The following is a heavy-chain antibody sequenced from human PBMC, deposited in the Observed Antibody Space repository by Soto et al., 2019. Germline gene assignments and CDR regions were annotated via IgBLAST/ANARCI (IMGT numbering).Heavy chain of an antibody. V-gene: IGHV3-23*01. J-gene: IGHJ3*02. D-gene: IGHD6-19*01. CDR3: AKGYSSGWYTKGDAFDI. Sequence: EVQLLESGGGLVQPGGSLRLSCAASGFTFSSYAMSWVRQAPGKGLEWVSAISGSGGSTYYADSVKGRFTISRDNSKNTLYLQMNSLRAEDTAVYYCAKGYSSGWYTKGDAFDIWGQATMVTVSS. CDR1: GFTFSSYA. CDR2: ISGSGGST.